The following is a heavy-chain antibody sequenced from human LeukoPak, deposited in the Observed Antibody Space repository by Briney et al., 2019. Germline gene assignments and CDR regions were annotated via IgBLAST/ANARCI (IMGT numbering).Heavy chain of an antibody. J-gene: IGHJ5*02. V-gene: IGHV4-59*01. D-gene: IGHD6-13*01. CDR1: GGSISSYY. Sequence: SETLSLTCTVSGGSISSYYWSWIRQTPGKGLEWIGYIYYSGSTNYNPSLKSRVTISVDTSKNQFSLKLSSVTAADTAVYYCARETAAAGTWFDPWGQGTLVTVSS. CDR3: ARETAAAGTWFDP. CDR2: IYYSGST.